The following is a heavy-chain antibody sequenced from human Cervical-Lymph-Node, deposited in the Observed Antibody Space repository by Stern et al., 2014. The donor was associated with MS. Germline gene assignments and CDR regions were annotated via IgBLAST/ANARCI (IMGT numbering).Heavy chain of an antibody. V-gene: IGHV4-59*12. Sequence: QVQLQESGPGLVKPSETLSLTCAVSGVSISIYYWSWIRQPPGKGLEWIGYIYYSGSTTYNPSLKSRVTMSVDTSKNQFSMKLRSVTAADTAVYYCARDVGMDVWGQGTTVIVCS. CDR2: IYYSGST. J-gene: IGHJ6*02. CDR3: ARDVGMDV. CDR1: GVSISIYY.